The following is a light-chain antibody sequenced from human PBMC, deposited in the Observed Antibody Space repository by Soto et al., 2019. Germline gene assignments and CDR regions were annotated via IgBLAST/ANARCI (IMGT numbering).Light chain of an antibody. V-gene: IGKV3-15*01. Sequence: EIVMTQSPAALCVSPGERDTLSCRASQSVRTNLAWYQHKPGQSPRLLIYGASNRATGFPARFSGSGSGTEFTLTINGLQSEDFAVYYCQEYNDNWPTVGKGTKVDIK. CDR2: GAS. CDR3: QEYNDNWPT. J-gene: IGKJ1*01. CDR1: QSVRTN.